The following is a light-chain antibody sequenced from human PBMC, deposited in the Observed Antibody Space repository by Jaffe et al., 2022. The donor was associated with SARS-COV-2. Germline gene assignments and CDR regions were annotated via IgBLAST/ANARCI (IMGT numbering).Light chain of an antibody. J-gene: IGKJ2*01. V-gene: IGKV3-20*01. CDR1: QSVSSSY. CDR3: QQYGPSPPFT. Sequence: EIVLTQSPGTLSLSPGERATLSCRASQSVSSSYLAWYQHKPGQAPRLLIYGASNRITGIPDRFSGSGSGTGFTLTISRLEPEDFAVYYCQQYGPSPPFTFGQGTKLEI. CDR2: GAS.